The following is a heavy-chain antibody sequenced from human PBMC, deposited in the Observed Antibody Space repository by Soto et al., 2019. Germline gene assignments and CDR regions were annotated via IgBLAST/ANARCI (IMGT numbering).Heavy chain of an antibody. CDR1: GGSISSSSYF. V-gene: IGHV4-39*01. Sequence: SETLSLTCTVSGGSISSSSYFWGWIRQPPGKGLEWIGSIYYSGSTYYNPSLKSRVTVSVDTSKNQFSLKLSSVTAVYTAVYYCARHPSDFWFDPWGQGTLVTVSS. D-gene: IGHD2-21*02. J-gene: IGHJ5*02. CDR2: IYYSGST. CDR3: ARHPSDFWFDP.